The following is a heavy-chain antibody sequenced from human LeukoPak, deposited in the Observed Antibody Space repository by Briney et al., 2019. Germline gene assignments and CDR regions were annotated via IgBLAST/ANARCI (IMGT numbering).Heavy chain of an antibody. CDR3: ARHPTYTVTEIDY. Sequence: SETLSLTCTVSGGSISSGDYYWSWIRQPPGKGLEWIGSIYYSGSTYYNPSLKSRVTISVDTSKNQFSLKLSSVTAADTAVYYCARHPTYTVTEIDYWGQGTLVTVSS. V-gene: IGHV4-39*01. J-gene: IGHJ4*02. CDR1: GGSISSGDYY. D-gene: IGHD4-17*01. CDR2: IYYSGST.